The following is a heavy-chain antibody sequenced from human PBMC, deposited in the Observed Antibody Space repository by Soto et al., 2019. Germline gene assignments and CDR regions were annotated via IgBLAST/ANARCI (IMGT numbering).Heavy chain of an antibody. V-gene: IGHV1-69*01. CDR3: ARAADCSGGSCYSYGMDV. CDR2: IIPIFGTA. Sequence: QVKLVQSGAEVKKPGSSVKVSCKASGGTFSSYAISWVRQAPGQGLEWMGGIIPIFGTANYAQKFQGRVTITADESTSTAYMELSRLRAEDTAVYYCARAADCSGGSCYSYGMDVWGQGTTVTVSS. J-gene: IGHJ6*02. D-gene: IGHD2-15*01. CDR1: GGTFSSYA.